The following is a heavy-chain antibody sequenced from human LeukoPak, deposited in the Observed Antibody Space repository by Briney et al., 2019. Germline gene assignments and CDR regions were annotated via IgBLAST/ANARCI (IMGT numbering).Heavy chain of an antibody. V-gene: IGHV1-24*01. CDR1: GYTLTELS. J-gene: IGHJ6*02. Sequence: ASVKVSCKVSGYTLTELSMHWVRQAPGKGLEWMGGFDPEDGETIYAQKFQGRVTMTEDTTTDTAYMELSSLRSEDTAVYYCATTRLWQQPYYYYGMDVWGQGTTVTVSS. CDR2: FDPEDGET. D-gene: IGHD6-13*01. CDR3: ATTRLWQQPYYYYGMDV.